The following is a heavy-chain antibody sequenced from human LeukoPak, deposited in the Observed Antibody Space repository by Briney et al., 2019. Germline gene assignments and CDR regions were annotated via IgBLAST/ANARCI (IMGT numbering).Heavy chain of an antibody. CDR1: GGSITSCGYY. CDR3: ARAVYNYGYADLDH. V-gene: IGHV4-31*03. J-gene: IGHJ4*02. D-gene: IGHD5-18*01. CDR2: IYYSGST. Sequence: SETLSLTCTVSGGSITSCGYYWNWIRQHPEEGLEWIGHIYYSGSTFYTPSLKSRVTILVDTSKSQFSLNLSSVTAADTAVYYCARAVYNYGYADLDHWGQGTLVTVSS.